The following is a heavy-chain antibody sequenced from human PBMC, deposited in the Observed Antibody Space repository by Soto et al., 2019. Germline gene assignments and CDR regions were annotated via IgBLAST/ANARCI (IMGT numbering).Heavy chain of an antibody. Sequence: PGGSLRLSCAASGFTFSSCAMGWVRQAPGKGLEWVSGISGNGGSTYYADSVKGRFTISRDTSKNTLYLQMDSLGAEDTAIYYCAKVVGDGNAYYDFWGQGTLVTVSS. CDR3: AKVVGDGNAYYDF. V-gene: IGHV3-23*01. J-gene: IGHJ4*02. D-gene: IGHD3-22*01. CDR1: GFTFSSCA. CDR2: ISGNGGST.